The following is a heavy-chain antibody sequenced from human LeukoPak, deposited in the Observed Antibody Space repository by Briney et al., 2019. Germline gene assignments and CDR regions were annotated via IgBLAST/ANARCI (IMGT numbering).Heavy chain of an antibody. CDR1: GGTFSSYA. CDR2: IIPIFGTA. V-gene: IGHV1-69*13. CDR3: AITGMVVAGPFDY. J-gene: IGHJ4*02. Sequence: GASVKVSCKASGGTFSSYAISWVRQAPGQGLEWMGGIIPIFGTANYAQKFQGRVTITADESTSTAYMELSSLRSEDTAVYYCAITGMVVAGPFDYWGQETLVTVSS. D-gene: IGHD2-15*01.